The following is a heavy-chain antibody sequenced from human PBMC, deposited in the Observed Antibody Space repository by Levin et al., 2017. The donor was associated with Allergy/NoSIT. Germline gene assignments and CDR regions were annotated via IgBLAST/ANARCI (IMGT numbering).Heavy chain of an antibody. Sequence: PGGSLRLSCAASGFTLTSYGMHWVRQAPGKGLEWVAVIWYDGTNKYYVDSVKGRFTISRDNSKNTLYLQMNSLRAEDTAVYYCAGGHYCSGGSCSLLEDDAFDIWGQGTMVTVSS. D-gene: IGHD2-15*01. V-gene: IGHV3-33*01. J-gene: IGHJ3*02. CDR2: IWYDGTNK. CDR3: AGGHYCSGGSCSLLEDDAFDI. CDR1: GFTLTSYG.